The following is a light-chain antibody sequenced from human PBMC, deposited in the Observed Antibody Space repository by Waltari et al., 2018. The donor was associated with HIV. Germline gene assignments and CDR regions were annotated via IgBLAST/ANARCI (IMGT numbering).Light chain of an antibody. CDR2: DAS. CDR3: QQRSTWPPG. J-gene: IGKJ1*01. V-gene: IGKV3-11*01. CDR1: QSISSY. Sequence: EIVLTQSPVTLSLSPGERATLSCRASQSISSYLAWYQQKPGQPPRLLIYDASNRATGIPARFTGSGSGTDFTLTISRLEPEDFAVYYCQQRSTWPPGFGQGTKVEIK.